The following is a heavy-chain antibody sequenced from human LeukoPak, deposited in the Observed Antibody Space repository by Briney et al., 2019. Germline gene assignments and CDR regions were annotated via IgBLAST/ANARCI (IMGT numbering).Heavy chain of an antibody. Sequence: GGSLRLSCAASGFSFSNYVMSWVRQAPGKGLEWVTAINGGGSRTYYADSVKGRFTTFRDNSKNTLYLQMNSLRAEDTAVYYCAKDSLGATSPWVPWGQGTLVTVSS. V-gene: IGHV3-23*01. CDR3: AKDSLGATSPWVP. CDR1: GFSFSNYV. CDR2: INGGGSRT. J-gene: IGHJ5*02. D-gene: IGHD1-26*01.